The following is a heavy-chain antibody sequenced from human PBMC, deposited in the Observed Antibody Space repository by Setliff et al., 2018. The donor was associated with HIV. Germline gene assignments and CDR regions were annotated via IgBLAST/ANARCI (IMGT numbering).Heavy chain of an antibody. CDR3: GREAGASGGFDRADFDY. V-gene: IGHV3-23*01. CDR2: IDPSGGST. CDR1: GFTFSNFG. Sequence: GGSLRLSCVASGFTFSNFGMSWVRQAPGKGLEWVSGIDPSGGSTSYADSVKGRFTISRDNSKNTLYLQLNSLRAEDTAMYYCGREAGASGGFDRADFDYWGQGTLVTVSS. D-gene: IGHD5-12*01. J-gene: IGHJ4*02.